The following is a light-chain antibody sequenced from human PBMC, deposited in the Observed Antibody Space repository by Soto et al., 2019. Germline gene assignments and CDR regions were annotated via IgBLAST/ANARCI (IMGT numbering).Light chain of an antibody. CDR3: CSYAGSSSYI. CDR1: SCDVGTYNL. J-gene: IGLJ1*01. V-gene: IGLV2-23*02. CDR2: EVT. Sequence: QSALTQPASVSGSPGQSITISCSGTSCDVGTYNLVSWYQQYPGKAPRLMIYEVTKRPSGVSNRFSGSKSGNTASLTISGLQPEDEADYYCCSYAGSSSYIFGTGTKLTVL.